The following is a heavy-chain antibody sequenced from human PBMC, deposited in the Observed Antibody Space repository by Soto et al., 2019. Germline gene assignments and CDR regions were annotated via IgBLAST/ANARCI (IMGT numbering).Heavy chain of an antibody. CDR2: IIPIYNKT. CDR3: AKTYSDSFVPFDA. J-gene: IGHJ4*02. D-gene: IGHD6-13*01. CDR1: GRLFKTYT. V-gene: IGHV1-69*02. Sequence: SVKVSCKASGRLFKTYTVSWVRQAPGQGLEWMGRIIPIYNKTHYAQRFQGRVTISADKSTSTAYMELTSLRSEDTALYYCAKTYSDSFVPFDAWGQGTLVTVSS.